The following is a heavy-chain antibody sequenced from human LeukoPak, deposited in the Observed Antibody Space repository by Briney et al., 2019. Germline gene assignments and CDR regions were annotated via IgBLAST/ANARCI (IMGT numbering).Heavy chain of an antibody. D-gene: IGHD6-13*01. V-gene: IGHV4-34*01. J-gene: IGHJ4*02. Sequence: SETLSLTCAVYGGSFSGYYWSWIRQPPGKGLEWIGEINHSGSTNYNPSLKSRVTISVDTSKNQFSLKLSSVTAADTATYYCARRGITYSSSFSAYWGQGTLVTVSS. CDR2: INHSGST. CDR3: ARRGITYSSSFSAY. CDR1: GGSFSGYY.